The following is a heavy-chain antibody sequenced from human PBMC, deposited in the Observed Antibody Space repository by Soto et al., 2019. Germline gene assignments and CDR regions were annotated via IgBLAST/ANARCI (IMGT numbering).Heavy chain of an antibody. CDR1: GGAITSGDNY. J-gene: IGHJ4*02. V-gene: IGHV4-30-4*01. Sequence: PSETLSVTCTVSGGAITSGDNYWSWIRQPPGKGLEWIGYIYYSGHTYYNPSLKSRLTISVDTSKNRFSLKLSSVTAADTPVYYCASTYWSGWGRRPFDSWGQGALVTVS. CDR2: IYYSGHT. D-gene: IGHD3-3*01. CDR3: ASTYWSGWGRRPFDS.